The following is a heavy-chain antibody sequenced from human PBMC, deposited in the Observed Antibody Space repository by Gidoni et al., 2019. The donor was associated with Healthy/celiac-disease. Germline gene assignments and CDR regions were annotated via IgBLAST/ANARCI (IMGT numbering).Heavy chain of an antibody. CDR1: GFTFSSYA. V-gene: IGHV3-30*04. Sequence: QVQLVESGGGVVQPGRSLILSCAASGFTFSSYAMHWVRQAPGKGLEWVAVISYDGRNKYYADSVKGRFTIARDNSKNTLYLQMNSLRAEDTAVYYCARDLTPYSVLSGGDYWGQGTLVTVSS. CDR2: ISYDGRNK. J-gene: IGHJ4*02. D-gene: IGHD3-10*01. CDR3: ARDLTPYSVLSGGDY.